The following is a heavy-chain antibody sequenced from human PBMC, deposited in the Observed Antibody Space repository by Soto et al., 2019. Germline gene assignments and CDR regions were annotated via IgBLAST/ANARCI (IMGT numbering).Heavy chain of an antibody. CDR3: ARDSHVGSGWQLTADY. V-gene: IGHV3-33*01. CDR1: GFAFSRYG. Sequence: GGSLRLSCAASGFAFSRYGMHWVHQAPGKGLEWVAVIWYDGSNKYYAESVKGRFTISRDNSKNTLYLQMNNLRAEDTAVYYCARDSHVGSGWQLTADYWGQGTLVTVSS. D-gene: IGHD6-19*01. J-gene: IGHJ4*02. CDR2: IWYDGSNK.